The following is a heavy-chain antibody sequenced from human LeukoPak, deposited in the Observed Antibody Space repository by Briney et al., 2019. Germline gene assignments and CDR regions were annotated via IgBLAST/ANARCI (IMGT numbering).Heavy chain of an antibody. CDR2: IKSKTNGGTT. CDR1: GFTFSNAW. Sequence: AGGSLRLSCAASGFTFSNAWMSWVRQAPGKGLEWFGRIKSKTNGGTTDYAAPVKGRFTISRDNAKNSLYLQMNSLRAEDTAVYYCARESTGRFLDYNWFDPWGQGTLVTVSS. J-gene: IGHJ5*02. V-gene: IGHV3-15*01. D-gene: IGHD3-3*01. CDR3: ARESTGRFLDYNWFDP.